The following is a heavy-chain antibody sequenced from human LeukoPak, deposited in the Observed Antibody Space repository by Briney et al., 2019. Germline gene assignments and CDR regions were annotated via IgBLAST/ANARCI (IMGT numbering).Heavy chain of an antibody. D-gene: IGHD7-27*01. Sequence: GGSLRLSCAVSGFTVSSYYMSWVRQVPGKGLEWLSVIYSGGSTYYADSVKGRFTISRDNSKNTLYLQMKSLRAEDTAVYYCARDLGLYWYFDLWGRGTLVTVSS. CDR1: GFTVSSYY. CDR2: IYSGGST. V-gene: IGHV3-66*01. J-gene: IGHJ2*01. CDR3: ARDLGLYWYFDL.